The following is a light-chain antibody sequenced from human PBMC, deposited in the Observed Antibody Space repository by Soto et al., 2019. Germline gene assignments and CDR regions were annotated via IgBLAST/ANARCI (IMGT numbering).Light chain of an antibody. J-gene: IGKJ1*01. CDR2: AAS. Sequence: DIQMTQSPSTLSAGVGDRVTITCRASQRISTYLNWYQQKPGKAPTLLIYAASSLQSGVPSRFRGGGSGTDCTLTINTLQPEDFTTYFCQQFYSSPRTFGQGNKVEIK. CDR1: QRISTY. V-gene: IGKV1-39*01. CDR3: QQFYSSPRT.